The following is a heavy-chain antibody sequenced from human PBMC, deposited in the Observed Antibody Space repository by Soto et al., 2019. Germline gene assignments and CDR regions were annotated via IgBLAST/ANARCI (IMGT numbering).Heavy chain of an antibody. J-gene: IGHJ5*02. V-gene: IGHV1-18*01. CDR1: GYTFTSYG. Sequence: QVQLVQSGAEVKKPGASVKVSWKASGYTFTSYGISWVRQAPGQGLEWMGWISAYNGNTNYAQKLQGRVTMTTDTSTSTAYMELRSLRSDDTAVYYCARAPDYDILTGYYWLDPWGQGTLVTVSS. D-gene: IGHD3-9*01. CDR3: ARAPDYDILTGYYWLDP. CDR2: ISAYNGNT.